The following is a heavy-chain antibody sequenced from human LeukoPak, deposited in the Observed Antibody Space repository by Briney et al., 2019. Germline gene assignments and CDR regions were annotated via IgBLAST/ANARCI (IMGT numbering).Heavy chain of an antibody. Sequence: ASVKVSCKASGYTFTSYYMHWVRQAPGQGLEWMGIINPSGGSTSYAQKFQGRVTMTRDTSTSTVYMELSSLRSEDTAVYYCATSDSSGYYSGTFDYWGQGTLVTVSS. CDR2: INPSGGST. V-gene: IGHV1-46*01. CDR1: GYTFTSYY. CDR3: ATSDSSGYYSGTFDY. J-gene: IGHJ4*02. D-gene: IGHD3-22*01.